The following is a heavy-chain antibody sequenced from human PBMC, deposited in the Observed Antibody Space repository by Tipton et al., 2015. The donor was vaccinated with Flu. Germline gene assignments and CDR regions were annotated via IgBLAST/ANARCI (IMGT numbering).Heavy chain of an antibody. D-gene: IGHD6-13*01. CDR1: GGSISSYY. Sequence: TLSLTCSVSGGSISSYYWSWIRQSPGKGLEWIGYISYSGSTNYNPSLKSRVTISVDTSKNQFSLKLSSVTAADTAVYYCARLSSNWYYQLDNWGQGTLVTVSS. J-gene: IGHJ4*02. CDR2: ISYSGST. CDR3: ARLSSNWYYQLDN. V-gene: IGHV4-59*01.